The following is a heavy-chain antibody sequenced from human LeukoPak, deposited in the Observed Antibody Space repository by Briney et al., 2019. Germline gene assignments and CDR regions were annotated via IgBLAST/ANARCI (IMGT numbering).Heavy chain of an antibody. CDR1: GFTFSNYW. J-gene: IGHJ4*02. V-gene: IGHV3-23*01. CDR3: ARDERLLSFLK. Sequence: GGSLRLSCAAPGFTFSNYWMSWVRQAPGKGLEWVSGITGSGGSTYYADSVKGRFTISRDNSKNTLYLQMNSLRAEDTAIYYCARDERLLSFLKWGQGTLVTVSS. D-gene: IGHD3-3*01. CDR2: ITGSGGST.